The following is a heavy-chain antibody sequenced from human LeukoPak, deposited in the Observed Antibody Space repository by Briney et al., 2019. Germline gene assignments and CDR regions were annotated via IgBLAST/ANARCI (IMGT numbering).Heavy chain of an antibody. V-gene: IGHV3-48*02. J-gene: IGHJ4*02. D-gene: IGHD2-21*02. CDR1: GFTFSSYA. CDR3: ARGPRAYCGGDCYSDY. CDR2: ISSSSSTI. Sequence: PGGSLRLSCAASGFTFSSYAMSWVRQAPGKGLEWVSYISSSSSTIYYADSVKDRFTISRDNAKNSLYLQMNSLRDEDTAVYYCARGPRAYCGGDCYSDYWGQGTLVTVSS.